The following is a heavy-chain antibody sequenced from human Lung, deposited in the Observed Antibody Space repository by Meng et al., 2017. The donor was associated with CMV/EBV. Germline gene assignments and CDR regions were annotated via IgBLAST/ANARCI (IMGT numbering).Heavy chain of an antibody. Sequence: GESXKISXAASGFTFSSYGMHWVRQAPGKGLEWVAAIWYDGSNKYYADSVKGRFTISRDNSKNTLYLQMNSLRAEDTAVYYCAKAMICSSTSCYPGAYYYGRDVWGQGTXVTVSS. CDR3: AKAMICSSTSCYPGAYYYGRDV. D-gene: IGHD2-2*01. CDR1: GFTFSSYG. CDR2: IWYDGSNK. V-gene: IGHV3-33*06. J-gene: IGHJ6*02.